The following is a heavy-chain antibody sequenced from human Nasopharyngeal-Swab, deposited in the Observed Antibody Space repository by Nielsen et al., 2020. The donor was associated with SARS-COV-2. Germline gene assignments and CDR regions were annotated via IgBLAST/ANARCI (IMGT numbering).Heavy chain of an antibody. J-gene: IGHJ5*02. V-gene: IGHV4-30-4*08. D-gene: IGHD3-9*01. CDR3: ARTLYDIVTDQYEGYDT. CDR2: IYYSGDT. CDR1: GVFISRGGAY. Sequence: LRLSCAVSGVFISRGGAYCSSLRQPPGKRLAWIVSIYYSGDTDYNPALQSRVSKSADTSRNQFSLKLTSVTAADTAVYYCARTLYDIVTDQYEGYDTWGPGILVTVSS.